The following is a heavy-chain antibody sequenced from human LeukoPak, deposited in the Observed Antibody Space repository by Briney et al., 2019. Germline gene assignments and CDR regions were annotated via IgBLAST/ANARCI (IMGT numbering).Heavy chain of an antibody. V-gene: IGHV4-38-2*01. D-gene: IGHD6-19*01. J-gene: IGHJ4*02. Sequence: SETLSLTCAVSGYSISSGYYWGWIRQPPGKGLEWIGSIYHSGSTYYNPSLKRRVTISVDTSKNQFSLKLSSVTAADTAVYYCARSSSGWYYVYWGQGTLVTVSS. CDR2: IYHSGST. CDR1: GYSISSGYY. CDR3: ARSSSGWYYVY.